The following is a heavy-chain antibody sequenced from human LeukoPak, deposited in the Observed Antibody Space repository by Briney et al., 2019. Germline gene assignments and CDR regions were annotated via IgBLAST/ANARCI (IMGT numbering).Heavy chain of an antibody. Sequence: SVKVSCKASGYTFTGYYMHWVRQAPGQGLEWMGGIIPIFGTANYAQKFQGRVTITADESTSTAYMELSSLRSEDTAVYYCARPDTYYYDRSGYYYWGQGTLVTVFS. CDR2: IIPIFGTA. CDR3: ARPDTYYYDRSGYYY. D-gene: IGHD3-22*01. V-gene: IGHV1-69*13. J-gene: IGHJ4*02. CDR1: GYTFTGYY.